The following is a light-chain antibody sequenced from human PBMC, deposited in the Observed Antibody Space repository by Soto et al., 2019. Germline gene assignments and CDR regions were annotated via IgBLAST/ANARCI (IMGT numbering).Light chain of an antibody. Sequence: QSVLTQPASVSRSPGQSITISCTGTSSDVGGYNYVSWYQQYPGKAPKLMIYDVSNRPSGVSNRFSGSKSGNTASLTISGLQAEDEAEYYCSSYTSSSTLVFGGGTKLTVL. J-gene: IGLJ2*01. V-gene: IGLV2-14*01. CDR2: DVS. CDR3: SSYTSSSTLV. CDR1: SSDVGGYNY.